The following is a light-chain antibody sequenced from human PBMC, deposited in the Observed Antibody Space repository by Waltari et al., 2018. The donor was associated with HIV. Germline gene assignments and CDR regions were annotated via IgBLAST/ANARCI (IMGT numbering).Light chain of an antibody. V-gene: IGLV2-14*02. J-gene: IGLJ2*01. CDR3: NSYSSDDTVV. CDR2: GGT. CDR1: NRNIGFFNL. Sequence: QSALTQPASVSGSPGQSLTITCTGTNRNIGFFNLVSWYQQYPGTAPQLILYGGTSRPPGVSNRVSGSKSGNTASLTISGLQTDDEAEYYCNSYSSDDTVVFGGGTKLTVL.